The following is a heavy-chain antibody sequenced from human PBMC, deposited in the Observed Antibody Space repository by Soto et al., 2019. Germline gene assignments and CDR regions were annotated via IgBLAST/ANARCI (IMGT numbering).Heavy chain of an antibody. CDR3: XXXXXXXXXXXXXXXX. V-gene: IGHV3-73*02. CDR1: XXXXSDSX. Sequence: EVQLVESGGGLVQPGGSLKLSCXXXXXXXSDSXMHWVXQASGXXLEWVGRIRGKAHGHATSYAVSVEGRFTISRDDSYNTAYLQMNSLKTXDTXXXXXXXXXXXXXXXXXXXXXWGQGTLVTVSS. CDR2: IRGKAHGHAT. J-gene: IGHJ4*02.